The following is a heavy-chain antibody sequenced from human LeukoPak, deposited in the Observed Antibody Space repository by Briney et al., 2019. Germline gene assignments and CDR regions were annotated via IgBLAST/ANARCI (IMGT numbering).Heavy chain of an antibody. D-gene: IGHD1-26*01. J-gene: IGHJ4*02. CDR1: GYTFTGYY. V-gene: IGHV1-69*13. Sequence: GASVKVSCKASGYTFTGYYMHWVRQAPGQGLEWMGGIIPIFGIANYAQKFQGRVTITADESTSTAYMELSSLRSEDTAVYYCARGPPYSGSYYYFDYWGQGTLVTVSS. CDR2: IIPIFGIA. CDR3: ARGPPYSGSYYYFDY.